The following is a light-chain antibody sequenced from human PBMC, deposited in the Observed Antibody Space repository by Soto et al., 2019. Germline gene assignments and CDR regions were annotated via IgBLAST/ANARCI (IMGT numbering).Light chain of an antibody. CDR2: GAS. J-gene: IGKJ4*01. Sequence: EIVLTQSPATLSLSPGEGATLSCRASQSVSSTFLAWYQHKPGRPPRLLIYGASSRATDIPDRFSGGGSGTDFTLTIIRLEPEDFAVYYCQQRSNWFLTFGGGTKVEIK. CDR3: QQRSNWFLT. V-gene: IGKV3D-20*02. CDR1: QSVSSTF.